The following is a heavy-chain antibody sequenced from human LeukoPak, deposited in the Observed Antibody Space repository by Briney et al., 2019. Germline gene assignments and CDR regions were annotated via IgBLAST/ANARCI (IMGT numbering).Heavy chain of an antibody. J-gene: IGHJ4*02. D-gene: IGHD4-23*01. CDR3: ANASSYGGNSEFDY. V-gene: IGHV3-30*18. CDR2: ISYDGSNK. Sequence: GGSLRLSCAVSGFTFRNNYMHWVRQAPGKGLEWVAVISYDGSNKYYADSVKGRFTISRDNSQNTLYLQMSSLRTEDTAVYYCANASSYGGNSEFDYWGQGTLVTVSS. CDR1: GFTFRNNY.